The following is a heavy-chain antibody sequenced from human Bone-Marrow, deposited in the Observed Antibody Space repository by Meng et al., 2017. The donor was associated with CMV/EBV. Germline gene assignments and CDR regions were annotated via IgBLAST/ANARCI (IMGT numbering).Heavy chain of an antibody. D-gene: IGHD6-19*01. V-gene: IGHV3-69-1*01. J-gene: IGHJ6*02. Sequence: GESLKISCAASGFRFSDYYMTWIRQAPGKGLEWVSYISSSYAVDYADSLKGRFTISRDNAKNSLYLQMNSLRAEDTAVYYCARVLLDVRGWYYQGMDVWGQGNTVNVAS. CDR1: GFRFSDYY. CDR2: ISSSYAV. CDR3: ARVLLDVRGWYYQGMDV.